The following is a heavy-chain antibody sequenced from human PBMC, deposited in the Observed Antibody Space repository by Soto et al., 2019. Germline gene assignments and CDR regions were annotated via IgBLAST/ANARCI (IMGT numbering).Heavy chain of an antibody. V-gene: IGHV4-34*01. CDR2: INHSGST. Sequence: SETLSLTCAVYGGSFSGYYWSWIRQPPGKGLEWIGEINHSGSTNYNPSLKSRVTISVDTSKNQFSLKLSSVTAADTAVYYCARGYCISTSCYFYGWFDPWCKATLVTVSS. CDR3: ARGYCISTSCYFYGWFDP. J-gene: IGHJ5*02. D-gene: IGHD2-2*01. CDR1: GGSFSGYY.